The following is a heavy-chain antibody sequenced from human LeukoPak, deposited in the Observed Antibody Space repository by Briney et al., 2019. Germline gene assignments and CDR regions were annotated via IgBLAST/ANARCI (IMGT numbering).Heavy chain of an antibody. J-gene: IGHJ3*02. Sequence: SETLSLTCAVYGGSFSGYYWSWIRQPPGKGLEWIGEINHSGSTNYNPSLKSRVTISVDTSKNQFSLKLSSVTAADTAVYYCARDLGYYDSSGYYYSAFDIWGQGTMVTVSS. D-gene: IGHD3-22*01. V-gene: IGHV4-34*01. CDR3: ARDLGYYDSSGYYYSAFDI. CDR2: INHSGST. CDR1: GGSFSGYY.